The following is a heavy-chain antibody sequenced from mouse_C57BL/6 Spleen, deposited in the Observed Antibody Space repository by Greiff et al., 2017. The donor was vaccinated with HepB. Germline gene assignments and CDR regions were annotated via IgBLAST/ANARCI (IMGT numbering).Heavy chain of an antibody. CDR1: GFSLTSYG. J-gene: IGHJ4*01. CDR3: ARKRTSHYSAMDY. D-gene: IGHD3-3*01. V-gene: IGHV2-2*01. CDR2: IWSGGST. Sequence: QVQLKESGPGLVQPSQSLSIPCTVSGFSLTSYGLHSVRQSPGKGLEWLGVIWSGGSTDYNAAFISRLSISKDNSKSQVFFKMNSLQADDTAIYYCARKRTSHYSAMDYWGQGTSVTVSS.